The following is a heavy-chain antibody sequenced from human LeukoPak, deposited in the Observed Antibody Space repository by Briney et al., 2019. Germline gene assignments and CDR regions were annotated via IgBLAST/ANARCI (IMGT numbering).Heavy chain of an antibody. CDR2: ISSSGSTI. V-gene: IGHV3-48*03. CDR3: AREISRNFGP. D-gene: IGHD1-1*01. J-gene: IGHJ5*02. Sequence: PGGSLRLSCAASGFTFSDYEMNWVRQAPGKGLEWVSYISSSGSTIDYADPVKGRFSISRDNAKESVYLEMNSLRAEDTALYYCAREISRNFGPWGQGALVTVSS. CDR1: GFTFSDYE.